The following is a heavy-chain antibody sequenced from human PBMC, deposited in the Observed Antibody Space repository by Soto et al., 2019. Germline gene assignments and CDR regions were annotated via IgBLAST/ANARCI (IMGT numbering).Heavy chain of an antibody. D-gene: IGHD3-9*01. J-gene: IGHJ4*02. Sequence: GSLRLSCAASGFTFSSYSMHWVRQAPGKGLEWVSYISSSSSTIYYADSVKGRFTISRDNAKNSLYLQMNSLRAEDTAVYYCARELTYDIVTLSAVDLYYFDCWCEGTVVAVSS. CDR2: ISSSSSTI. CDR3: ARELTYDIVTLSAVDLYYFDC. V-gene: IGHV3-48*01. CDR1: GFTFSSYS.